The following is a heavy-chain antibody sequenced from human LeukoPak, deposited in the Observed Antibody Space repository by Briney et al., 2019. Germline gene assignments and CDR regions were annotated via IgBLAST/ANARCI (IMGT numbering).Heavy chain of an antibody. CDR2: IYSGGST. CDR3: ARVYSSSWYDYFDY. J-gene: IGHJ4*02. CDR1: GFTFSSYA. V-gene: IGHV3-53*01. D-gene: IGHD6-13*01. Sequence: GGSLRLSCAASGFTFSSYAMSWVRQAPGKGLEWVSVIYSGGSTYYADSVKGRFTISRDNSKNTLYLQMNSLRAEDTAVYYCARVYSSSWYDYFDYWGQGTLVTVSS.